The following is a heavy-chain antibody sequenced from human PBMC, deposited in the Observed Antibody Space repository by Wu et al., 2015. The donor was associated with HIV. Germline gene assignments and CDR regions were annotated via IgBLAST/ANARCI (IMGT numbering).Heavy chain of an antibody. V-gene: IGHV1-18*01. D-gene: IGHD3-22*01. CDR1: GDSLNHDY. J-gene: IGHJ4*02. Sequence: VQLVQSGAEVKKPGSSVKLSCKISGDSLNHDYVSWVRQAPGEGLEWMGWISAQNGNTKYAQKFQDRVMMTTETSSSTAYMELKSLRSDDSGVYFCARGHYYDSSSSPMYWGPGSRVTVSS. CDR2: ISAQNGNT. CDR3: ARGHYYDSSSSPMY.